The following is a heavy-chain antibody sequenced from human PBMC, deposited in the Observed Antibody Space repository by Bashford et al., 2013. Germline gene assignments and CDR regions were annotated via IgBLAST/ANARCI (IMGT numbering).Heavy chain of an antibody. V-gene: IGHV2-70*09. Sequence: SGPTLVKPTQTLTLTCAFSGISLSRGGVSVGWIRQPPGKALEWLARIDWDGDKYYRTSLKPRLTLSKDTSKDEVVLTLTNLDPVDTGTYYCVAVTTGGRPPYFEFWGRGNPWSPSPQ. CDR2: IDWDGDK. J-gene: IGHJ4*02. CDR1: GISLSRGGVS. CDR3: VAVTTGGRPPYFEF. D-gene: IGHD4-17*01.